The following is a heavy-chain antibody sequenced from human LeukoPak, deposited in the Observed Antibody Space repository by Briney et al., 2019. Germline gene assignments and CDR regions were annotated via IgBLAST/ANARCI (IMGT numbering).Heavy chain of an antibody. CDR1: GGSFSGYY. Sequence: SETLSLTCAVYGGSFSGYYWSWIRQPPGKGLEWIGEINHSGSTNYNPSLKSRVTISVDTSKNQFSLKLSSVTAADTAVYYCARLNYYYYYMDVWGKGTTVTISS. V-gene: IGHV4-34*01. CDR3: ARLNYYYYYMDV. CDR2: INHSGST. J-gene: IGHJ6*03.